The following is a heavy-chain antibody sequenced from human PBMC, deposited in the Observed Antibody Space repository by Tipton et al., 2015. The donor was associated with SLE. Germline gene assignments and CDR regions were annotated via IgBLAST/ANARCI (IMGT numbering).Heavy chain of an antibody. CDR2: IRSSGTTT. CDR3: ARGNFYDRFDY. Sequence: SLRLSCAASGFTFSDYYMSWIRQAPGKGLEWVSNIRSSGTTTYYADSVKGRFTISRDNAKNSLYLQMNSLRAEDTAVYYCARGNFYDRFDYWGQGTLATVSS. D-gene: IGHD3-22*01. V-gene: IGHV3-11*04. J-gene: IGHJ4*02. CDR1: GFTFSDYY.